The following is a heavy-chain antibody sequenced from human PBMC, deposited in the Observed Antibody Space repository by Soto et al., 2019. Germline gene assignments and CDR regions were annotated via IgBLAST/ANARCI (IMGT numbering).Heavy chain of an antibody. D-gene: IGHD1-1*01. CDR1: GFTFDDYT. Sequence: EVHLVESGGVVVQPGGSLRLSCAASGFTFDDYTMHWVRQTPGKGLEWVSLISWDGDSAYYADSVRGRFTISRDNSKNSLFLQMNNVRAEDAALYFCAKGTRGNSPELDFWGQGTLVTVSS. CDR2: ISWDGDSA. V-gene: IGHV3-43*01. J-gene: IGHJ4*02. CDR3: AKGTRGNSPELDF.